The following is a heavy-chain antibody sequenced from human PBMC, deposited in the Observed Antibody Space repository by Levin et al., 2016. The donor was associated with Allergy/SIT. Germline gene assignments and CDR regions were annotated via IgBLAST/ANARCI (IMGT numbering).Heavy chain of an antibody. CDR3: ARRASSIAARRGIYFDY. J-gene: IGHJ4*02. D-gene: IGHD6-6*01. CDR2: IYYSGST. CDR1: GGSISSSSYY. V-gene: IGHV4-39*01. Sequence: GSLRLSCTVSGGSISSSSYYWGWIRQPPGKGLEWIGSIYYSGSTYYNPSLKSRVTISVDTSKNQFSLKLSSVTAADTAVYYCARRASSIAARRGIYFDYWGQGTLVTVSS.